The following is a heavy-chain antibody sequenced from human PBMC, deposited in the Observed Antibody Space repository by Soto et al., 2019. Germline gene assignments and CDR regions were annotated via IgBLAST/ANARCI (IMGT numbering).Heavy chain of an antibody. Sequence: QPQLVESGGGLVKPGGSLRLSCAASRFTFSDYYMGWIRQARGKGLEWISYISGSGGTTYYADSVKGRFTISRDNAKNSLYLHMNSLRVEDTAIYYCARDPEPQYDFGSWGQGTLVTVSS. CDR2: ISGSGGTT. CDR1: RFTFSDYY. V-gene: IGHV3-11*01. J-gene: IGHJ4*02. CDR3: ARDPEPQYDFGS.